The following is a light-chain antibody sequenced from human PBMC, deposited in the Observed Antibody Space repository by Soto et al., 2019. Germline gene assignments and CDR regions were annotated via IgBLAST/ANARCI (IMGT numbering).Light chain of an antibody. CDR3: QQFNNHPFT. Sequence: DIQLTQSPSFLSASVGDRVTITCRASQGISSYLAWYQQKPGKAPKLLIYAASTLQSGVPSRFSGSGSGTEFTLTVSSLQPEDFATYYRQQFNNHPFTFGPGTEVDIK. J-gene: IGKJ3*01. CDR2: AAS. CDR1: QGISSY. V-gene: IGKV1-9*01.